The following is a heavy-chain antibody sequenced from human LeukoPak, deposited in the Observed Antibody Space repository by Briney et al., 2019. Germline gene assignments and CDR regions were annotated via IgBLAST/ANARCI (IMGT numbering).Heavy chain of an antibody. J-gene: IGHJ3*02. Sequence: GGSLRLSCAASGFTFSNYGMTWVRQAPGKGLEWVSSISSSRSYIYYADSVKGRFTISRDNAKNSLYLQMNSLRAEDTAVYYCAREGYYYDSSGYYYKGAFDIWGQGTMVTVSS. CDR1: GFTFSNYG. CDR2: ISSSRSYI. CDR3: AREGYYYDSSGYYYKGAFDI. D-gene: IGHD3-22*01. V-gene: IGHV3-21*01.